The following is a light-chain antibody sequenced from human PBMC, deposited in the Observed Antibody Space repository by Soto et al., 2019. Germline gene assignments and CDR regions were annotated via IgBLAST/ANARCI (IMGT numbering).Light chain of an antibody. CDR1: QSVSSSY. V-gene: IGKV3-20*01. Sequence: EIVLTQSPGTLSLSPGERATLSCRASQSVSSSYLAWYQQKPGQAPRLLIYGAYHMATGIPGRFSGSGSGTDFTLTISTLQPEDCVVYYCQQYGSYPMYTFGQGTKLEIK. CDR3: QQYGSYPMYT. CDR2: GAY. J-gene: IGKJ2*01.